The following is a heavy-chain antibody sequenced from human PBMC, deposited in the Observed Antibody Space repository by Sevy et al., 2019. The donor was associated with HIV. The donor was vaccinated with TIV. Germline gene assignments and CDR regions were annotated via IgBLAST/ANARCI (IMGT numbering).Heavy chain of an antibody. V-gene: IGHV3-30*04. CDR1: GFTFSNYA. D-gene: IGHD3-22*01. Sequence: GWSLRLSCTASGFTFSNYAMYWVRQAPGKGLEWVAVISYDGNNKDYADSVKGRFTISRDNSKNTLYLQMNSLRADDTAVYYCASHYYDSTGYYYPLDYWGQGTLVTVSS. CDR2: ISYDGNNK. CDR3: ASHYYDSTGYYYPLDY. J-gene: IGHJ4*02.